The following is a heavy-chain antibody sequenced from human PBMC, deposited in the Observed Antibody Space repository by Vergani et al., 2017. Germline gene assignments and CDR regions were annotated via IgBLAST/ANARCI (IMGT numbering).Heavy chain of an antibody. J-gene: IGHJ5*02. CDR1: GFTFSSYW. D-gene: IGHD1-7*01. Sequence: EVQLVESGGGLVQPGGSLRLSCAASGFTFSSYWMSWVRQAPGKGLEWVANIKQDGSEKYYVDSVKGRFTISRDNAKNSLYLQMNSLVAEDTAVYYCARDKGFEYNWNYVGRSDWFDPWGQGTLVTVSS. V-gene: IGHV3-7*03. CDR3: ARDKGFEYNWNYVGRSDWFDP. CDR2: IKQDGSEK.